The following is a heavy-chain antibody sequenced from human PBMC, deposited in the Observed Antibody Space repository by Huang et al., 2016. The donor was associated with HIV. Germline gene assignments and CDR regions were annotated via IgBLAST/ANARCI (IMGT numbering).Heavy chain of an antibody. CDR3: AKGGSAAAVLDF. Sequence: QVQLVESGGGVVQPGRSLRISCAASGFTFSSYGMHWVRQAPGKGLEGVAVISYDAKTKYYADSVKVRFSISRDNSKTTVYLQLNSLRLEDTAVYYCAKGGSAAAVLDFWGQGTLVTVSS. V-gene: IGHV3-30*18. D-gene: IGHD6-13*01. CDR1: GFTFSSYG. J-gene: IGHJ4*02. CDR2: ISYDAKTK.